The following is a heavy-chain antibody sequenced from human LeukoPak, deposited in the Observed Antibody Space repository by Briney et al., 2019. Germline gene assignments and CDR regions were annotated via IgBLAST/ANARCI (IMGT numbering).Heavy chain of an antibody. J-gene: IGHJ4*02. CDR2: MSYDGSHK. Sequence: PGRSLRLSCVASGFTFSSYTLHWVRQAPGKGLEWVAVMSYDGSHKFHADSVKGRFTISRDNSKNTLYLQMNSLRAEDTAIYFCARDVGGYAFDYWGQGTLVTVSS. CDR3: ARDVGGYAFDY. V-gene: IGHV3-30*04. D-gene: IGHD5-12*01. CDR1: GFTFSSYT.